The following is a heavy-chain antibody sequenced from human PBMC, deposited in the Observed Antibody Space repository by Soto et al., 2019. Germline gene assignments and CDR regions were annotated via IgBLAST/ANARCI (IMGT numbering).Heavy chain of an antibody. V-gene: IGHV4-59*01. CDR3: ARAYYYDSSGYYFDY. CDR2: IYYSGST. Sequence: SETLCLTCTVSGGSISSYYWSWIRQPPGKGLEWIGYIYYSGSTNYNPSLKSRVTISVDTSKNQFSLKLSSVTAADTAVYYCARAYYYDSSGYYFDYWGQGTLVTVSS. J-gene: IGHJ4*02. D-gene: IGHD3-22*01. CDR1: GGSISSYY.